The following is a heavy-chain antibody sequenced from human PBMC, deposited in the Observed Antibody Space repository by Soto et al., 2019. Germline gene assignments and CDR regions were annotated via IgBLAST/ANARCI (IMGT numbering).Heavy chain of an antibody. CDR1: GYSFPDYS. Sequence: GASVKVSCKTSGYSFPDYSINWVRQAPGQGLEWLGWITVYNGHTNYAPSLQGRVTISTDTATSTVYMELTTLRSDDTAVYYCARAKRSYLSYVEYWGQGTPVTVSS. CDR3: ARAKRSYLSYVEY. V-gene: IGHV1-18*01. D-gene: IGHD3-10*01. J-gene: IGHJ4*02. CDR2: ITVYNGHT.